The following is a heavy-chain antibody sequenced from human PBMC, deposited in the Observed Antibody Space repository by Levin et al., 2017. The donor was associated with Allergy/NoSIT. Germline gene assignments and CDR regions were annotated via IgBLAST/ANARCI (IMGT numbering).Heavy chain of an antibody. CDR2: IYYSGST. D-gene: IGHD4-23*01. J-gene: IGHJ3*02. CDR3: ATNAGRNPPSAFDI. Sequence: MASETLSLTCTVSGGSISSYYWSWIRQPPGKGLESIGYIYYSGSTNYNPSLKSRVTISVDTSKNQFSLKLNSVTAADTAVYYCATNAGRNPPSAFDIWGQGTMVTVSS. CDR1: GGSISSYY. V-gene: IGHV4-59*01.